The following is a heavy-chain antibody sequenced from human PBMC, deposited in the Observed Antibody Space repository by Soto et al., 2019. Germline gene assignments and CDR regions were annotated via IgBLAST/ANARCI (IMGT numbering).Heavy chain of an antibody. CDR2: IIPIFGTA. CDR1: GGTFSSYA. CDR3: ASHRSSSGGFYYYYGMDV. J-gene: IGHJ6*02. D-gene: IGHD6-6*01. V-gene: IGHV1-69*01. Sequence: QVQLVQSGAEVKKPGSSVKVSCKASGGTFSSYAISWVRQAPGQGLEWMGGIIPIFGTANYAQKFQGRVKITADEYTSTAYMELSSLRSEDTAVYYCASHRSSSGGFYYYYGMDVWGQGTTVTVSS.